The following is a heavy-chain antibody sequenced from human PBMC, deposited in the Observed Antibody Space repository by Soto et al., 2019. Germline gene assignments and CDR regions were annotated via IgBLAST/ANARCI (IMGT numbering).Heavy chain of an antibody. CDR1: GFTFSSYA. V-gene: IGHV3-30-3*01. J-gene: IGHJ6*02. CDR3: ARAPPYYYDSSGPYYYYGMDV. Sequence: GGSLRLSCAASGFTFSSYAMHWVRQAPGKGLEWVAVISYDGSNKYYADSVKGRFTISRDNSKNTLYLQMNSLRAEDTAVYYCARAPPYYYDSSGPYYYYGMDVWGQGTTVTVSS. CDR2: ISYDGSNK. D-gene: IGHD3-22*01.